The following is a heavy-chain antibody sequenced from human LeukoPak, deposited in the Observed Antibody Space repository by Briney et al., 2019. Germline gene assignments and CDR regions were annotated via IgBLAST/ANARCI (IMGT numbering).Heavy chain of an antibody. V-gene: IGHV3-48*03. CDR1: GFTFSSHE. CDR3: ARDGVQGAPRGGYFDY. J-gene: IGHJ4*02. Sequence: PGGSLRLSCAASGFTFSSHEMNWVRQAPGKGLEWLSYISGGGSKIYYADSVQGRFTISRDNAKNSLYLQLNNLRAEDTAVYYCARDGVQGAPRGGYFDYWGQGILVTVSS. D-gene: IGHD3-10*01. CDR2: ISGGGSKI.